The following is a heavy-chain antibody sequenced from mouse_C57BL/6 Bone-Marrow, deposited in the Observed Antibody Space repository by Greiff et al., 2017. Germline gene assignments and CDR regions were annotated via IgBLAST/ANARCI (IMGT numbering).Heavy chain of an antibody. Sequence: QVQLQQPGAELVRPGTSVKVSCKASGYAFTTYLIEWVKQRPGQGLEWIGEIDPSSSGTNYNEKFKGKATLTVDKSSSTAYMQLSSLSSEDSAVYYCARWDDGSSAQFAYWGQGTMLTVSA. CDR2: IDPSSSGT. CDR1: GYAFTTYL. V-gene: IGHV1-54*01. J-gene: IGHJ3*01. D-gene: IGHD1-1*02. CDR3: ARWDDGSSAQFAY.